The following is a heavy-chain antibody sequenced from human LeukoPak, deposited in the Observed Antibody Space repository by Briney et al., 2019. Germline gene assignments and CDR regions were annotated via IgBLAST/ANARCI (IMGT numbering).Heavy chain of an antibody. J-gene: IGHJ5*02. D-gene: IGHD6-19*01. Sequence: GRSLRLSCAASGFTFSSYGMHWVRQAPGKGLEWVSSISSSSSYIYYADSVKGRFTIPRDNAKNSLYLQMNSLRAEDTAVYYCARDVAVAGTTGWFDPWGQGTLVTVSS. V-gene: IGHV3-21*01. CDR2: ISSSSSYI. CDR3: ARDVAVAGTTGWFDP. CDR1: GFTFSSYG.